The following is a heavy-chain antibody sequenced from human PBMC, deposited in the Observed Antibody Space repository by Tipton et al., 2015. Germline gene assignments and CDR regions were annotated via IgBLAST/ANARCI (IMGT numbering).Heavy chain of an antibody. D-gene: IGHD2-15*01. CDR1: GGSISNYY. Sequence: TLSLTCTVSGGSISNYYWSWIRQPPGKGLEWFADIYYSGSTNYNPSLKSRVTMSVDRSKNQFSLKLTSVTAAETAVYYCARGGNTWFDPWCQATLVAVSS. J-gene: IGHJ5*02. CDR2: IYYSGST. V-gene: IGHV4-59*01. CDR3: ARGGNTWFDP.